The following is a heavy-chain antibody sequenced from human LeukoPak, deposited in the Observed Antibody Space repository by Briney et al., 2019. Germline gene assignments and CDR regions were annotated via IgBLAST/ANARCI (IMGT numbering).Heavy chain of an antibody. CDR1: GGSISSYC. CDR2: IYTSGST. Sequence: SETLSLTCTVSGGSISSYCWSWIRQPAGKGLEWIGRIYTSGSTNYNPSLKSRVTMSVDTSKNQFSLKLSSVTAADTAVYYCARASIYYYYYYMDVWGKGTTVTISS. J-gene: IGHJ6*03. V-gene: IGHV4-4*07. CDR3: ARASIYYYYYYMDV.